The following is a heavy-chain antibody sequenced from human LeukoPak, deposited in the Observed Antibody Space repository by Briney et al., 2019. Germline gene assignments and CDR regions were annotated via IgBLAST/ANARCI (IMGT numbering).Heavy chain of an antibody. Sequence: NPSETLSLTCTVSGASISDYYCSWIRQPPGKGLEWIGYIYYSGSTNYNPSLQSRVTISVDTSKNQFSLRLSSVTAADTAVYYCARCLAAQKFDYWGQGTLVTVSS. CDR3: ARCLAAQKFDY. J-gene: IGHJ4*02. CDR1: GASISDYY. CDR2: IYYSGST. D-gene: IGHD6-6*01. V-gene: IGHV4-59*01.